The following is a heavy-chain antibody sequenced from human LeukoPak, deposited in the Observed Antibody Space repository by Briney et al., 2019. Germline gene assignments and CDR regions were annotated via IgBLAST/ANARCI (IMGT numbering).Heavy chain of an antibody. Sequence: GGSLRLSCAASGFTVSSNYMSWVRQAPGKGLEWVGVIYSGGTTYYADSVKGRFTISRDNSKNTLYLQMNSLRAEDTAVYYCARDPYSSGWYGGYWGQGTLVTISS. D-gene: IGHD6-19*01. CDR1: GFTVSSNY. CDR2: IYSGGTT. CDR3: ARDPYSSGWYGGY. J-gene: IGHJ4*02. V-gene: IGHV3-66*01.